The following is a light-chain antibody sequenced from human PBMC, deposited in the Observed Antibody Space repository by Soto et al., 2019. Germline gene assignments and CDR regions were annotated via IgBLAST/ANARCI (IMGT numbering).Light chain of an antibody. J-gene: IGKJ1*01. CDR2: DAS. CDR1: QSISSNY. Sequence: EIVLTQSPGTLSLSPGERATLSCRASQSISSNYLAWYQQTPGQAPRLLIYDASSRAAGIPERFSGSGSGTDFTLTISRLEPEDFGVYYCQQSGGSPRTFGQGTKVEIK. CDR3: QQSGGSPRT. V-gene: IGKV3-20*01.